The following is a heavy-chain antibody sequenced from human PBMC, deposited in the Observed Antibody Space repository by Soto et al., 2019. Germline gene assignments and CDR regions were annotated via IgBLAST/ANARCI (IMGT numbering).Heavy chain of an antibody. J-gene: IGHJ4*02. CDR2: LSSDENNK. Sequence: QVQLVESGGGVVQPGRSLRLSCVASGFTFRNYGMDWVRQAPGKGLEWVALLSSDENNKYYADSVKGRFTISRDISKNTLYLQMDSLGVEDTAVYYCAREDGHFGELVKYWGQGTLVTVSS. CDR3: AREDGHFGELVKY. V-gene: IGHV3-33*01. CDR1: GFTFRNYG. D-gene: IGHD3-10*01.